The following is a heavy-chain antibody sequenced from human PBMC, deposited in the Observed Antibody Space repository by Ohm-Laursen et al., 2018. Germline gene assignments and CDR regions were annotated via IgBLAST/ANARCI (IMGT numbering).Heavy chain of an antibody. CDR3: ARGSYSRGNDMDV. J-gene: IGHJ6*02. V-gene: IGHV3-11*01. D-gene: IGHD6-13*01. CDR1: GFTVSSNY. CDR2: IVNSGSTI. Sequence: SLRLSCAASGFTVSSNYMSWVRQAPGKGLEWVSYIVNSGSTIYYADSVKGRFTISRDNAKNSLYLQMNSLRAEDTAVYYCARGSYSRGNDMDVWGQGTTVTVSS.